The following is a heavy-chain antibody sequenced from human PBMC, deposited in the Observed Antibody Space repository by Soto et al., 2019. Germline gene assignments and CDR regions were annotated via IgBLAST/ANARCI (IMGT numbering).Heavy chain of an antibody. CDR1: GGTFSNYA. D-gene: IGHD1-26*01. CDR3: ARGWETVGATTPFAY. V-gene: IGHV1-69*06. J-gene: IGHJ4*02. CDR2: IIPIFGTA. Sequence: QVQLVQSGAEVKKPGSSVKVSCKDSGGTFSNYAISWVRQAPGQGPEWMGGIIPIFGTANYAQRFQGRVTITADRSTSTAYMEVRILTFEDTAVYYCARGWETVGATTPFAYWGQGTLVSVSS.